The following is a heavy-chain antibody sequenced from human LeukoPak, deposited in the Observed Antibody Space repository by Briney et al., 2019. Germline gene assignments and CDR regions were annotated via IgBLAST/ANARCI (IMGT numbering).Heavy chain of an antibody. V-gene: IGHV3-7*01. CDR3: ARHLDGYYYYGMDL. CDR2: IKQDGREK. D-gene: IGHD1-1*01. J-gene: IGHJ6*04. Sequence: GGSLRLSCAASGFTFSSYWMSWLRQAPGKGREGVANIKQDGREKYYVDSVKGRFTISRDNAKNSMYLQMNSLRAEDTAVYYCARHLDGYYYYGMDLWHEATTITVSS. CDR1: GFTFSSYW.